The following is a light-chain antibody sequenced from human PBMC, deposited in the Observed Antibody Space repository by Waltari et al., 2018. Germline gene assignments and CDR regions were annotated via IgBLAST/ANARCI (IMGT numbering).Light chain of an antibody. V-gene: IGKV3-11*01. CDR2: DTS. J-gene: IGKJ3*01. Sequence: DIVLTQSPATLSLSPGERATLSCRASQSVGFYLAWYQQKPGQAPRLLIYDTSNRATGIPGRFRGSGSGTDFTLTITSLEPEDFAVYYCQQRSNWPPFTFGPGTKVDI. CDR1: QSVGFY. CDR3: QQRSNWPPFT.